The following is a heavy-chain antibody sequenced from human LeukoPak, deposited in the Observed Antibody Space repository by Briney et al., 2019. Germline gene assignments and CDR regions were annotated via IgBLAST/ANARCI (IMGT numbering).Heavy chain of an antibody. D-gene: IGHD3-22*01. J-gene: IGHJ4*02. CDR2: MYYSGST. CDR1: GGSISSYY. CDR3: ARNYDSSGYTTFGY. Sequence: SETLSLTCTVSGGSISSYYWSWIRQPPGKGLEWIGYMYYSGSTNYNPSLKSRVTISIDTSKKQFSLKLSSVTAADTAIYYCARNYDSSGYTTFGYWGQGTLVSVSS. V-gene: IGHV4-59*01.